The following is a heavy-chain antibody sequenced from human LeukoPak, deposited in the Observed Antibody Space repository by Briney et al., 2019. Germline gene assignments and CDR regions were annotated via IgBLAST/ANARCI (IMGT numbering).Heavy chain of an antibody. D-gene: IGHD1-26*01. J-gene: IGHJ4*02. Sequence: SETLSLTCTVSGGSISSYYWSWIRQPPGKGLEWIGYIYYSGSTNYNPSLRSRVTISVDTSKNQFSLKLSSVTAADTAVYYCARFLSGSYYGFDYWGQGTLVTVSS. V-gene: IGHV4-59*01. CDR1: GGSISSYY. CDR2: IYYSGST. CDR3: ARFLSGSYYGFDY.